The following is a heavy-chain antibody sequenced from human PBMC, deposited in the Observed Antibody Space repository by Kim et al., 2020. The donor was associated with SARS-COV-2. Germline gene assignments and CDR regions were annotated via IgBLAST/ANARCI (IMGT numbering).Heavy chain of an antibody. Sequence: YTASVKGRFTISRDNSKNSLYKRMNSLRAEGTAVYFCARDVRKGRYIADWGPGTLVTVSS. V-gene: IGHV3-33*01. CDR3: ARDVRKGRYIAD. J-gene: IGHJ4*02.